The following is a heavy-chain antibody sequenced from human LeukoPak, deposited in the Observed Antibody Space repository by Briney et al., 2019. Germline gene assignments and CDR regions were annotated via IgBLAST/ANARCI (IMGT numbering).Heavy chain of an antibody. V-gene: IGHV4-31*03. D-gene: IGHD3-10*01. CDR3: VRYYYVAGSSSFFDY. CDR1: GVSISSGGYR. J-gene: IGHJ4*02. Sequence: SETLPLTCTGSGVSISSGGYRPRWFRHHPGKGLEFNGYIHYSGSAYYNPSLKSRVTISVDTSKHQFSLKLSSVTAADTAVYYCVRYYYVAGSSSFFDYCGEGRLVTASS. CDR2: IHYSGSA.